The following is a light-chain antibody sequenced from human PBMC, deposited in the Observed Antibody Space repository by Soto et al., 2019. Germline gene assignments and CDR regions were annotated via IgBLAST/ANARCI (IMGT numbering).Light chain of an antibody. Sequence: QSVLTQPPSASGTPGQRVTIACSGSSSNIGSNTVNWYQQLPGTAPKLLIYSNSQRPSGVPDRFSGSKSGTSASLAISGLQSEDEAHYYCAAWDDSLNSPLFGGGTKLTVL. CDR3: AAWDDSLNSPL. J-gene: IGLJ2*01. V-gene: IGLV1-44*01. CDR1: SSNIGSNT. CDR2: SNS.